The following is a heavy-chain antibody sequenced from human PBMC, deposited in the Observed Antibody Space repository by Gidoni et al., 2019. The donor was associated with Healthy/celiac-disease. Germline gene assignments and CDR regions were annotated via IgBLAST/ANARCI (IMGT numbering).Heavy chain of an antibody. CDR3: AREESSSSWYVFDY. Sequence: QVQLQESGPGLVKPSHTLSLTCTVSGGSISSGGYYWSWIRQHPGKGLEWIGYIYYSGSTYYNPSLKSRVTISVDTSKNQFSLKLSSVTAADTAVYYCAREESSSSWYVFDYWGQGTLVTVSS. CDR1: GGSISSGGYY. V-gene: IGHV4-31*03. CDR2: IYYSGST. J-gene: IGHJ4*02. D-gene: IGHD6-13*01.